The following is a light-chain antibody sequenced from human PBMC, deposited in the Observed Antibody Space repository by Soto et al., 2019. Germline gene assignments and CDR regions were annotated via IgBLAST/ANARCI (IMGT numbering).Light chain of an antibody. J-gene: IGLJ3*02. CDR3: SAWDDRLSVV. CDR1: RTNIGTNY. CDR2: ANN. V-gene: IGLV1-47*02. Sequence: QSVLTQPHSASGTPGQTVTISCSGSRTNIGTNYVYWYQQFPGTAPKLLIFANNKRPSGVPERFSASKSGTSASLAISGVRSEDEAEYFCSAWDDRLSVVFGGGTKLTVL.